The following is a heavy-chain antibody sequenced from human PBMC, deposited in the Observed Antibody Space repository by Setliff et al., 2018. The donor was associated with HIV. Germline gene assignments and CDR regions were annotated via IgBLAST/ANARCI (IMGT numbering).Heavy chain of an antibody. D-gene: IGHD2-15*01. CDR1: GFTFSSYS. J-gene: IGHJ4*02. CDR2: ISSSSSYI. Sequence: PGGSLRLSCAASGFTFSSYSVNWVRQAPGKGLEWVSSISSSSSYIYYADSVKGRFTISRDNAKNSVSLQMNSLRVEDTAVYYCARDDWTCSDGTCFPITFDYWGQGTLVTVSS. CDR3: ARDDWTCSDGTCFPITFDY. V-gene: IGHV3-21*01.